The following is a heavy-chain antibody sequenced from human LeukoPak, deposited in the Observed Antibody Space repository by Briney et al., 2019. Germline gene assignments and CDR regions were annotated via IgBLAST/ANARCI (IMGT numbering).Heavy chain of an antibody. D-gene: IGHD1-1*01. CDR2: IWYDGSNK. CDR1: GFTFSSYG. V-gene: IGHV3-33*06. CDR3: AKDNNWNDGPFDY. J-gene: IGHJ4*02. Sequence: AGRSLRLSCAASGFTFSSYGMHWVRQAPGKGLEWVAVIWYDGSNKYYADSVKGRFTISSDNSKNTLYLQMNSLRAEDTAVYYCAKDNNWNDGPFDYWGQGTLVTVSS.